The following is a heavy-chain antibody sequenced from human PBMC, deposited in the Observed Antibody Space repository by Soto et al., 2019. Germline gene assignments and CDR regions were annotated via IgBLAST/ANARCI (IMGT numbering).Heavy chain of an antibody. J-gene: IGHJ4*02. CDR3: ATAPRYGSGSYYR. CDR1: GYTLTELS. D-gene: IGHD3-10*01. Sequence: ASVRVSCKVSGYTLTELSMHWVRQAPGKGLEWMGGFDPEDGETIYAQKFKGRVTMPEDTSTDTAYMELSSLRSEDTAVYYCATAPRYGSGSYYRWGQGTLVTVSS. CDR2: FDPEDGET. V-gene: IGHV1-24*01.